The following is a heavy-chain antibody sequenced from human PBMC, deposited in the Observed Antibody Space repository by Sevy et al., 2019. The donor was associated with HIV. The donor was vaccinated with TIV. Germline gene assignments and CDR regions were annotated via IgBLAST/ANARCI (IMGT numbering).Heavy chain of an antibody. J-gene: IGHJ6*02. D-gene: IGHD2-2*01. CDR1: GFTFSRSS. CDR2: ISSSSNYI. Sequence: GGSLRLSCIASGFTFSRSSMNWVRQAPGKGLEWVSSISSSSNYIYYADSMKGRFTISRDNAKNSLYLQMDSLRAEDTAVYYCARDCSSANCLWGMDVWGQGTTVTVSS. CDR3: ARDCSSANCLWGMDV. V-gene: IGHV3-21*04.